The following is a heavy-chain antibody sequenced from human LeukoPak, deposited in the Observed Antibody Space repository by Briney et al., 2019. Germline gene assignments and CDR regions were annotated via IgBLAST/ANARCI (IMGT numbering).Heavy chain of an antibody. V-gene: IGHV1-46*01. CDR1: GYTFTSYY. CDR2: INPSGGST. J-gene: IGHJ6*03. Sequence: GASVKVSCKASGYTFTSYYMHWVRQAPGQGLEWMGIINPSGGSTSYAQKFQGRVTMTRDTSTSTVYMELSSLRSEDTAVYYCARGFRPIVVAHYYYMDVWGKGTTVTVSS. D-gene: IGHD2-21*01. CDR3: ARGFRPIVVAHYYYMDV.